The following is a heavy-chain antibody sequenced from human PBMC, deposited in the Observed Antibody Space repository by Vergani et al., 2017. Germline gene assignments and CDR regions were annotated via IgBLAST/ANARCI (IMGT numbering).Heavy chain of an antibody. J-gene: IGHJ5*02. CDR3: VRTRSGSCTGGSCYSGWFDP. V-gene: IGHV7-4-1*02. CDR2: INSNSGNP. D-gene: IGHD2-15*01. Sequence: VQLVESGGGLLKPGESLRLSCAVSGFPFSGSYMTWVRQAPGKGLEWMGWINSNSGNPTYAQGFKGRFVFSLDSSVSTSYLQINSLQPEDTAVYYCVRTRSGSCTGGSCYSGWFDPWGQGTLVTVSS. CDR1: GFPFSGSY.